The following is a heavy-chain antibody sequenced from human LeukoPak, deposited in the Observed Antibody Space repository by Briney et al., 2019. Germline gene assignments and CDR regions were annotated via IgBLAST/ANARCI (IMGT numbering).Heavy chain of an antibody. CDR2: ISWNSGII. D-gene: IGHD3-10*01. V-gene: IGHV3-20*01. Sequence: GGSLRLSCVASGFPFDDYGMFWVRQSPGKGLEWVSSISWNSGIIDYADSVKGRFTISRDNAKNSLYLQMNSLRAEDTALYHCARVHYYGSGGKEDYWGQGTLVTVSS. CDR1: GFPFDDYG. J-gene: IGHJ4*02. CDR3: ARVHYYGSGGKEDY.